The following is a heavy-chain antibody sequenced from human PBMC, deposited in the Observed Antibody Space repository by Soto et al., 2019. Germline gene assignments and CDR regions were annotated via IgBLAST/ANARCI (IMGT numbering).Heavy chain of an antibody. CDR3: AKGTMVRGVIITPPYFDY. J-gene: IGHJ4*02. D-gene: IGHD3-10*01. CDR2: ISGSGGST. Sequence: EVQLLESGGGLVQPGGSLRLSCAASGFTFSSYAMSWVRQAPGKGLEWVSAISGSGGSTYYADSVKGRFTISRDNSKNTLYLQMNSLRAEDTAVYYCAKGTMVRGVIITPPYFDYWGQGTLVTVSS. CDR1: GFTFSSYA. V-gene: IGHV3-23*01.